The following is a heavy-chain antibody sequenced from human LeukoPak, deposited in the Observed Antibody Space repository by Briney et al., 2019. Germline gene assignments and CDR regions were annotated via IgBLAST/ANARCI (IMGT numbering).Heavy chain of an antibody. J-gene: IGHJ4*02. CDR2: IKPDGSGK. V-gene: IGHV3-7*01. D-gene: IGHD2/OR15-2a*01. CDR3: SSQPAVIDLDF. Sequence: GGSLRLSCAASGFIFSSYWMTWVRQVPGKGLEWVANIKPDGSGKHYVDSVKGRFTISRDNAKSSLYLQMDSLRVEDTAVYYCSSQPAVIDLDFWGQGALVTVSS. CDR1: GFIFSSYW.